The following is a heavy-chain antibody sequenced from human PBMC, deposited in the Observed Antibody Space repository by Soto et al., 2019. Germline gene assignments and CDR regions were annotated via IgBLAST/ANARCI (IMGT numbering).Heavy chain of an antibody. D-gene: IGHD2-2*01. CDR3: ARDKGYFVVVPAAIPHYYYYGMDV. J-gene: IGHJ6*02. Sequence: HPGGSLRLSCAASGSTFSSYWMHWVRQAPGKGLVWVSRINSDGSSTSYADSVKGRFTISRDNAKNTLYLQMNSLRAEDTAVYYCARDKGYFVVVPAAIPHYYYYGMDVWGQGTTVTVSS. V-gene: IGHV3-74*01. CDR1: GSTFSSYW. CDR2: INSDGSST.